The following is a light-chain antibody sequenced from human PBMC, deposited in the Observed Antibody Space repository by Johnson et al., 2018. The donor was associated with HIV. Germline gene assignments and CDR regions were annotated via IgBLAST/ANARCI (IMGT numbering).Light chain of an antibody. Sequence: QSVLTQPPSVSAAPAQKVTISCSGSSSNIGNNYVSWYQQLPGTAPKLLIYENNKRPSGIPDRFSGSKSGPSATLGITGLQTVDEADYYCGTWDSSLSVLYVFGTGTKVTVL. CDR1: SSNIGNNY. J-gene: IGLJ1*01. CDR3: GTWDSSLSVLYV. CDR2: ENN. V-gene: IGLV1-51*02.